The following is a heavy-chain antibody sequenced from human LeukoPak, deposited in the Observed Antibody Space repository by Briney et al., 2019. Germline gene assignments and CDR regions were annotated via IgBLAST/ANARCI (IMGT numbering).Heavy chain of an antibody. V-gene: IGHV4-34*01. CDR3: ARGGIVGATISFDY. D-gene: IGHD1-26*01. Sequence: SETLSLTCAVYGGSFSGYYWSWIRQPPGKGLEWIGEINHSGGTNYNPSLKSRVTISVDTSKNQFSLKLSSVTAADTAVYYCARGGIVGATISFDYWGQGTLVTVSS. CDR1: GGSFSGYY. J-gene: IGHJ4*02. CDR2: INHSGGT.